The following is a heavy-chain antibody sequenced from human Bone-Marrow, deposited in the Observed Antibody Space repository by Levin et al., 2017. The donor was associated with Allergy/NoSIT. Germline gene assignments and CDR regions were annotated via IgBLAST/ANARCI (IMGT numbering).Heavy chain of an antibody. J-gene: IGHJ2*01. D-gene: IGHD3-3*01. V-gene: IGHV3-23*01. Sequence: PGVSLRLSCAASGLTISNYAMTWVRQAPGKGLEWVSSITTSGDNAYSADSVKGRFTISRDNSNNTVHLQMNSLRAEDTAVYYCAKIVGLIWSGIQGAGYSDVWGRGTLVTVSS. CDR2: ITTSGDNA. CDR1: GLTISNYA. CDR3: AKIVGLIWSGIQGAGYSDV.